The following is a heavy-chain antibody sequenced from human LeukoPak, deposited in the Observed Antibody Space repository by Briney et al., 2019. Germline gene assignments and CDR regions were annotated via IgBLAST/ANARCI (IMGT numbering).Heavy chain of an antibody. D-gene: IGHD1-1*01. CDR1: GGTFSSYA. J-gene: IGHJ6*02. CDR2: IIPIFGTA. Sequence: ASVKVSCKASGGTFSSYAISWVRQAPGQGLEWMGGIIPIFGTANYAQKFQGRVTITADESTSTAYMELSSLRSEDTAVYYCARRATGTTNDYYYYGMDVWDQGTTVTVSS. CDR3: ARRATGTTNDYYYYGMDV. V-gene: IGHV1-69*13.